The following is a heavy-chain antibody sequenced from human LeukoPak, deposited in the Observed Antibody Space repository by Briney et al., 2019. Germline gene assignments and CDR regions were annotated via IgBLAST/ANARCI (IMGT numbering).Heavy chain of an antibody. CDR3: ARNGKLRFLEWLSDY. CDR1: GYTFTSYG. V-gene: IGHV1-18*01. D-gene: IGHD3-3*01. J-gene: IGHJ4*02. Sequence: ASVKVSCKASGYTFTSYGISWVRQAPGQGLEWMGWISAYNGNTNYAQKLQGRVTMTTDTSTSTASMELRSLRSDDTAVYYCARNGKLRFLEWLSDYWGQGTLVTVSS. CDR2: ISAYNGNT.